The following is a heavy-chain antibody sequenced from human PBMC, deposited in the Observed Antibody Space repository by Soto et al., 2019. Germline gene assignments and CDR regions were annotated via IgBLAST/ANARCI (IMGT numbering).Heavy chain of an antibody. J-gene: IGHJ3*02. D-gene: IGHD3-22*01. CDR2: IIPVLGTA. Sequence: QVQLEQSGAEVKKPGSSMKVSCKASGGTFSSYGVSWVRQAPGQGLEWMGRIIPVLGTANYAQKFQGRVTITADESTSTAYMELSSLRSEDTAVYYCARGLYYYDSSGYSDAYDIWGQGTMVTVSS. CDR1: GGTFSSYG. CDR3: ARGLYYYDSSGYSDAYDI. V-gene: IGHV1-69*18.